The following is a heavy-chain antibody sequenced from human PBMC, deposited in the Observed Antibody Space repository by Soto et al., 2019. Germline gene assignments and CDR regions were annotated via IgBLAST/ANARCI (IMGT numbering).Heavy chain of an antibody. V-gene: IGHV4-39*01. J-gene: IGHJ6*03. CDR1: VGSISSSSYY. CDR2: IYYSGST. Sequence: PSETMSLTCTVSVGSISSSSYYWGWIRQPPGKGLEWIGSIYYSGSTYYNPSLKSRVTISVDTSKNQFSLKLSSVTAADTAVYYCAIAARRTLLVDYMDVWGKGTTVTVSS. D-gene: IGHD6-6*01. CDR3: AIAARRTLLVDYMDV.